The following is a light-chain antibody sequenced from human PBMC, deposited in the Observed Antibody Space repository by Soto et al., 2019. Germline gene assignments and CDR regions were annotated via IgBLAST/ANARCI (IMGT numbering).Light chain of an antibody. CDR1: QSIGSY. J-gene: IGKJ5*01. CDR3: QQNYDTPIT. V-gene: IGKV1-39*01. Sequence: MEITQSPACLSASVGDKGTMTCLASQSIGSYFSCYQQQSGRAPHLLIYAASSLPIGVPSSFSGSGSATNFPLTISSLQPEDSATYFCQQNYDTPITFGQGTRLEIK. CDR2: AAS.